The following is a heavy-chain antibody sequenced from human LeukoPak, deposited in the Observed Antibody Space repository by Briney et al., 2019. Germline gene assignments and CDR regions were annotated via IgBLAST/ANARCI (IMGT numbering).Heavy chain of an antibody. CDR1: GFTFSSYA. J-gene: IGHJ6*02. V-gene: IGHV3-30-3*01. CDR2: ISYDGSNK. D-gene: IGHD6-6*01. CDR3: ARDRGQLAYHGMDV. Sequence: PGRSLRLSCAASGFTFSSYAMHWVRQAPGKGLEWVAVISYDGSNKYYADSVKGRFTISRDNSKNTLYLQMNSLRAEDTAVYYCARDRGQLAYHGMDVWGQGTTVTVSS.